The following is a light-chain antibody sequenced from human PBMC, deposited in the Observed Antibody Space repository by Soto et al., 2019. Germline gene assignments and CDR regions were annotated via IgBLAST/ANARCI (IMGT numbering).Light chain of an antibody. CDR3: QQYGSSSFT. CDR2: ATS. CDR1: QSVSSSY. Sequence: EIVLTQSPGTLSLSSGERATLSCRASQSVSSSYLAWYQQKPGQAPRLLVYATSSRATGIPDRFSGSGSGTDFTLNISRLETEDFAVYYCQQYGSSSFTFGQGSKLEIK. J-gene: IGKJ2*01. V-gene: IGKV3-20*01.